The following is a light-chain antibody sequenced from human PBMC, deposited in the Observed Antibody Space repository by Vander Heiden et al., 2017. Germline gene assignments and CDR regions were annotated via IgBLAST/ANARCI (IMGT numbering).Light chain of an antibody. CDR1: QSVNNNY. V-gene: IGKV3-20*01. J-gene: IGKJ2*01. CDR3: QQYGSSPFT. CDR2: GAS. Sequence: EILLTQSPGTLSLSLGESATLPCRASQSVNNNYLAWYQQKPGQAPRVLIYGASSRATGIPVRFSGSGSGTDFTLTISRLEPEDFAVYSCQQYGSSPFTFGQGTKLEIK.